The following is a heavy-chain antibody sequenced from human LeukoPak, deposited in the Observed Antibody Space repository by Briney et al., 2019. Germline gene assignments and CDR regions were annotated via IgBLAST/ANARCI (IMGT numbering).Heavy chain of an antibody. CDR3: ARVHHSGYDVDV. D-gene: IGHD1-26*01. Sequence: SETLSLTCTVSGGSISSRSYYWGWIRQPPGKGLEWIGSIYYSGSTYYNPSLQSRVTISVDTSKNQFSLKLNSVTAADTAVYYCARVHHSGYDVDVWGKGTTVTISS. CDR2: IYYSGST. CDR1: GGSISSRSYY. V-gene: IGHV4-39*07. J-gene: IGHJ6*03.